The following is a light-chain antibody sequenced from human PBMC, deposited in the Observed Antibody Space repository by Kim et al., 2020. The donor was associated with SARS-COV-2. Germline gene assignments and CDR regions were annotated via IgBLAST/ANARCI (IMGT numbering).Light chain of an antibody. V-gene: IGLV3-1*01. CDR3: QAWDSSTAV. Sequence: SYELTQPPSVSVSPGQTASITCSGDKLGDKYPCLYQQKPGQSPVLGIYQDSRRPSGIPERFSGSISGNKATLTISGTQAMDEADYYCQAWDSSTAVFGGGTQLTVL. J-gene: IGLJ2*01. CDR2: QDS. CDR1: KLGDKY.